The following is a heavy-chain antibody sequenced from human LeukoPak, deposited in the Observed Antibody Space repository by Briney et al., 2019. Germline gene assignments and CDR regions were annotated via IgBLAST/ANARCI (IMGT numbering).Heavy chain of an antibody. Sequence: GGSLRLSCAASGFTFSSYAMHWVRQAPGKGLEWVAVISYDGSNKYYADSVKGRFTISRDNSKNTLYLQMNSLRAEDTAVHYCARASRITMVRGALIRASYYFDYWGQGTLVTVSS. J-gene: IGHJ4*02. D-gene: IGHD3-10*01. V-gene: IGHV3-30*04. CDR1: GFTFSSYA. CDR2: ISYDGSNK. CDR3: ARASRITMVRGALIRASYYFDY.